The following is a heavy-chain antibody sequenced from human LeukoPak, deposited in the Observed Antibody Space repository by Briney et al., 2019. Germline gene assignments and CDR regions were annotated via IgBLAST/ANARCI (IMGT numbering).Heavy chain of an antibody. CDR1: GYSFTAYY. CDR3: AREPGTATGY. Sequence: ASVRVSCKASGYSFTAYYIHWVRQAPGQGLEWICWINSKSGGTKCSPRFHGGVSFTRNTSLSTVYMEMGDLTSEDTAIYYCAREPGTATGYWGQGTLVAISS. CDR2: INSKSGGT. D-gene: IGHD1-1*01. V-gene: IGHV1-2*07. J-gene: IGHJ4*02.